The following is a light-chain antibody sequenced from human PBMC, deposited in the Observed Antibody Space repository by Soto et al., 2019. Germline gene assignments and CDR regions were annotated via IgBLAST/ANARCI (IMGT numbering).Light chain of an antibody. CDR1: PSVTNY. J-gene: IGKJ5*01. CDR2: GAS. CDR3: QQYGSSPPT. Sequence: EIVLTQSPATLSLYPGERATLSCRASPSVTNYLAWYQQKPGQAPRLLIYGASSRATGIPDRFSGSGSGTDFTLTISRLEPEDFAVYYCQQYGSSPPTFGQRTRPEVK. V-gene: IGKV3-20*01.